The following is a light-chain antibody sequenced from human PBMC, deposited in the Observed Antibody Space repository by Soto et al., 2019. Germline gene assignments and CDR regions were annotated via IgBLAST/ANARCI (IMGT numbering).Light chain of an antibody. CDR1: SSDVGTYNL. CDR3: CSYAGSSTLI. CDR2: DVS. J-gene: IGLJ2*01. V-gene: IGLV2-23*02. Sequence: QSALTQPASVSGSPGQSITISCTGTSSDVGTYNLVSWYQQHPGKAPKLMIYDVSKRPSGVSNRFAGSKSGNTASLTISGLQAGDEADYYCCSYAGSSTLIFGGGTKLTVL.